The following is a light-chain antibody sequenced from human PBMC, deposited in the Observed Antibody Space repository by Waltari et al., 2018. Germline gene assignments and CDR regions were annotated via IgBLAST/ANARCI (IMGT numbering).Light chain of an antibody. J-gene: IGKJ4*01. CDR2: DAF. Sequence: MQVTQSPSSLSASVGDRATITCQSSKVINNFLNWYQQKPGKAPKVVIYDAFNLATGVPSRFSGGGSGTDFTFTISSLQPEDIATYYCQQYNTLPVTFGGGTKVEIK. CDR3: QQYNTLPVT. V-gene: IGKV1-33*01. CDR1: KVINNF.